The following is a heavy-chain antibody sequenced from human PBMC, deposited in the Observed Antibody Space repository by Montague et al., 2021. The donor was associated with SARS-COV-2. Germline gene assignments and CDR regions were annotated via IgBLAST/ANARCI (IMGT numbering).Heavy chain of an antibody. V-gene: IGHV4-34*01. Sequence: SETLSPTCAVYGGSFSGYYCTWIRQPRGKGLEWIGEINQSGRTNXNPSLKSRVTISVDTSKNQFSLKLRSVTAADTAVYYCARGQPPRITFGGIISYGLDVWGQGTTVTVSS. CDR3: ARGQPPRITFGGIISYGLDV. CDR2: INQSGRT. J-gene: IGHJ6*02. D-gene: IGHD3-16*02. CDR1: GGSFSGYY.